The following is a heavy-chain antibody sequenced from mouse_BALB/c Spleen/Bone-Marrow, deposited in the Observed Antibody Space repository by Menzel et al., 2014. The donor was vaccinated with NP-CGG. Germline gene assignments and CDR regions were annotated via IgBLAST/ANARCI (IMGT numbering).Heavy chain of an antibody. Sequence: DLVKPGASVKLSCKASGYTFTSYWINWIKQRPGQGLEWIGRIAPGSVSTYYNETFKGKATLTVDTSSSTAYIQLSSLSSEDSAVYFCARGDNSDYWGQGTTLTVSS. CDR2: IAPGSVST. CDR3: ARGDNSDY. V-gene: IGHV1S41*01. J-gene: IGHJ2*01. CDR1: GYTFTSYW.